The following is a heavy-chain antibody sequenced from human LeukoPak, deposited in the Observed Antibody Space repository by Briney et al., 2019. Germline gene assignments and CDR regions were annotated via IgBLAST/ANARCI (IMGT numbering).Heavy chain of an antibody. CDR2: IYYSGST. CDR3: ARFQRRFAFDI. Sequence: PSETLSLTCTVSGGSISSYYWSWIRQPPGKGLEWIGYIYYSGSTNYNPSLKSRVTISVDTSKNQFSLKLSSVTAADTAVYYCARFQRRFAFDIWGQGTMVTVSP. CDR1: GGSISSYY. D-gene: IGHD3-3*01. V-gene: IGHV4-59*01. J-gene: IGHJ3*02.